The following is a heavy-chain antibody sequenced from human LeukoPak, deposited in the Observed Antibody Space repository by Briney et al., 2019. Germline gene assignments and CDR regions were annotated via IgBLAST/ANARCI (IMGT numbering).Heavy chain of an antibody. V-gene: IGHV3-30-3*01. CDR2: TSFDESNK. Sequence: SGGSLRLSCAASGFTFSTYAMHWVRQAPGKGLEWVAFTSFDESNKLYADSVEGRFTISRDNSKNTLFLQMHNLRVDDTAMYYCAVVAGRFPPDYWGQGTLATVSS. D-gene: IGHD6-19*01. CDR1: GFTFSTYA. CDR3: AVVAGRFPPDY. J-gene: IGHJ4*02.